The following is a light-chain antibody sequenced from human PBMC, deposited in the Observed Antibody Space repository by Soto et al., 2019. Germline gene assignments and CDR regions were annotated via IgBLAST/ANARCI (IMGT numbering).Light chain of an antibody. CDR2: EVS. CDR3: SSYTSSSTYV. V-gene: IGLV2-14*01. Sequence: SALTQPASVSGSPGQSITISCTGTSSDVGGYNYVSWYQQHPGKAPKLTIYEVSNRPSGVSNRFSGSKSCNTASLTISGLQAEDEADYYCSSYTSSSTYVFGTGTNVTVL. CDR1: SSDVGGYNY. J-gene: IGLJ1*01.